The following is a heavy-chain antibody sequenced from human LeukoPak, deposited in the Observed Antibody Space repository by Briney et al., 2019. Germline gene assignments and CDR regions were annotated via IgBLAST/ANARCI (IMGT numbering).Heavy chain of an antibody. V-gene: IGHV3-23*01. CDR3: AKDGTVTIFGVVTPLNWFDP. Sequence: GGSLRLSCAASGFTFSSYAMSWVRQAPGKGLGWVSAISGSGGSTYYADSVKGRFTISRDNSKNTLYLQMNSLRAEDTAVYYCAKDGTVTIFGVVTPLNWFDPWGQGTLVTVSS. CDR2: ISGSGGST. D-gene: IGHD3-3*01. J-gene: IGHJ5*02. CDR1: GFTFSSYA.